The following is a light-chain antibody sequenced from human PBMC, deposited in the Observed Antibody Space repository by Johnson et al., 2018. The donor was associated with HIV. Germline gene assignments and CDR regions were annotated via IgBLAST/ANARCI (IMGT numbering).Light chain of an antibody. J-gene: IGLJ1*01. CDR2: ENN. V-gene: IGLV1-51*02. CDR1: SSNIGDNY. CDR3: GTWDISLIAYV. Sequence: QSVLTQPPSVSAAPGQKVTISCSGSSSNIGDNYVSWYQQVPGTAPKLLIYENNKRPSEISGRFSGSKSGTSATLGITGLQTGDEADYYCGTWDISLIAYVFGTGTKATVL.